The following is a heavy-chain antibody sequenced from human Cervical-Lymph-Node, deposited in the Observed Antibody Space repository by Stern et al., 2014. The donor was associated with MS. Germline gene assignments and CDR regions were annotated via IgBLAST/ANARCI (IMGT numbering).Heavy chain of an antibody. V-gene: IGHV5-51*01. CDR3: ARQRYFDY. CDR2: IFPGGSDI. Sequence: EVQLLQSGPEVKMPGESLKISCQASGYTFTSYWIGWVRQMPGKGLEWIAIIFPGGSDIRYSPSFQGQVTISADKSSSTAYLQWNNLKASDAAIYYCARQRYFDYWGQGTLVTVSS. J-gene: IGHJ4*02. CDR1: GYTFTSYW.